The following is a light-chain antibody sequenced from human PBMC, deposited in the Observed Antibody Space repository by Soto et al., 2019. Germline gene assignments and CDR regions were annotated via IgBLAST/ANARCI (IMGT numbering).Light chain of an antibody. CDR3: QQYNSWLWT. V-gene: IGKV3-15*01. Sequence: IVLTQSQDTLSVSPGERAALSCLASQSVSSNLAWYQQKPGQAPRLLIYGASTRATGIPARFSGSGSGTEFTLIISSLQSEDSAVYYCQQYNSWLWTFGQGTKVDIK. CDR1: QSVSSN. CDR2: GAS. J-gene: IGKJ1*01.